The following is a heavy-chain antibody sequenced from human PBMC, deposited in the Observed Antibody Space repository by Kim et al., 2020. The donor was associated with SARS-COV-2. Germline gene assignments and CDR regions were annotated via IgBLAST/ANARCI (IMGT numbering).Heavy chain of an antibody. Sequence: PSLKSRVTISVHTGRNQFSLKLSCVTGADTAVYYCARGYSSSWHGYGMDVWGQGTTVTVSS. J-gene: IGHJ6*02. V-gene: IGHV4-34*01. CDR3: ARGYSSSWHGYGMDV. D-gene: IGHD6-13*01.